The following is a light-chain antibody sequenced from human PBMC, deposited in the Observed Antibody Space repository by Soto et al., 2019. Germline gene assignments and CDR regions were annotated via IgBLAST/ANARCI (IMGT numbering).Light chain of an antibody. V-gene: IGLV2-14*01. J-gene: IGLJ3*02. Sequence: QSALTQPASVSGSPGQSITISCTGASSDVGGYKYVSWFQQHPGKAPKLMIYEVSNRPSGVSNRFSGSKSGNTASLTISGLQAEDEADYYGSSYTSISTLVFGGGTKVTVL. CDR2: EVS. CDR1: SSDVGGYKY. CDR3: SSYTSISTLV.